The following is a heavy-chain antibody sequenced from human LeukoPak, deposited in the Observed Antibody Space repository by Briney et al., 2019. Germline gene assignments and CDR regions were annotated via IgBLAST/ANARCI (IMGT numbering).Heavy chain of an antibody. Sequence: RPGGYLSLSCAASGFTFSSYWMHWVRQAPGKGLVWVSRINSDGSSTSYADSVKGRFTISRDNAKNTLYLQMNSLRAEDTAVYYCARKLYGSGSYYWFDYWGQGTLVTVSS. CDR2: INSDGSST. CDR3: ARKLYGSGSYYWFDY. J-gene: IGHJ4*02. D-gene: IGHD3-10*01. V-gene: IGHV3-74*01. CDR1: GFTFSSYW.